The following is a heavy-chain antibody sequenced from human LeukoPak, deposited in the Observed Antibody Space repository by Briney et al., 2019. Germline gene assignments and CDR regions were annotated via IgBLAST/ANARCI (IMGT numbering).Heavy chain of an antibody. V-gene: IGHV1-46*01. CDR1: GYTFTSYY. Sequence: ASVKVSCKASGYTFTSYYMHWVRQAPGQGLEWMGIINPSGGSTSYAQKFQGRVTMTRDMSTSTVYMELSSLRSGDTAVYYCARTPRNGYIEGYWGQGTLVTVSS. J-gene: IGHJ4*02. CDR2: INPSGGST. CDR3: ARTPRNGYIEGY. D-gene: IGHD5-24*01.